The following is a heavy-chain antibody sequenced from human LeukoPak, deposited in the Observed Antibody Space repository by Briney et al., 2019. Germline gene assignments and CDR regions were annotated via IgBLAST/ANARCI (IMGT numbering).Heavy chain of an antibody. CDR2: INPNSGGT. CDR1: GYTLTELS. Sequence: ASVKVSCKVSGYTLTELSMHWVRQAPGQGLEWMGWINPNSGGTNYAQKFQGRVTMTRDTSISTAYMELSRLRSDDTAVYYCARLGSWEGGRVDYWGQGTLVTVSS. D-gene: IGHD3-10*01. J-gene: IGHJ4*02. V-gene: IGHV1-2*02. CDR3: ARLGSWEGGRVDY.